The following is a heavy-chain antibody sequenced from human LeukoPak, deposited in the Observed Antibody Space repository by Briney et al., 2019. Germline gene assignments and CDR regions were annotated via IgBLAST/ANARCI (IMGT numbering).Heavy chain of an antibody. CDR2: INPGDGSA. Sequence: GASVKVSCKASGYTFISYYLHWVRQAPGQGLEWMGIINPGDGSATYAQKFQGRVSMTRDTSTSTVYMELSSLRSEDTAVYYCARGNWLGLYYFDYWGQGTLVTVSS. CDR3: ARGNWLGLYYFDY. D-gene: IGHD1-1*01. V-gene: IGHV1-46*01. CDR1: GYTFISYY. J-gene: IGHJ4*02.